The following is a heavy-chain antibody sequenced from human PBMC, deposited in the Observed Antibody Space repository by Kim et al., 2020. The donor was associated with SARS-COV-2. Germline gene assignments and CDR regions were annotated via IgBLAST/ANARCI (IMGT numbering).Heavy chain of an antibody. Sequence: GGSLRLSCAASGFTFSSYGMHWVRQAPGKGLEWVAVIWYDGSNKYYADSVKGRFTISRDNSKNTLYLQMNSLRAEDTAVYYCAKDVTPYYYGSGRDIWGQGTMVTVSS. CDR3: AKDVTPYYYGSGRDI. D-gene: IGHD3-10*01. CDR1: GFTFSSYG. CDR2: IWYDGSNK. V-gene: IGHV3-33*06. J-gene: IGHJ3*02.